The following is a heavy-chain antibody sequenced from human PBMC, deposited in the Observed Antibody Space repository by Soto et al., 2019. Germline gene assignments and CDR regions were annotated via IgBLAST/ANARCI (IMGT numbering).Heavy chain of an antibody. CDR2: INHSGTT. D-gene: IGHD3-10*01. CDR3: ARGRSFYGSESLDWFDP. J-gene: IGHJ5*02. V-gene: IGHV4-34*01. CDR1: GGSFSGYY. Sequence: QVQLQQWGAGLLKPSETLSLTCAVYGGSFSGYYWSWIRQPPGKGLEWIGEINHSGTTNYNPSLKSRVTISVDTSKNQFSLKLSSVTAADTAVYYCARGRSFYGSESLDWFDPWGQGALVTVSS.